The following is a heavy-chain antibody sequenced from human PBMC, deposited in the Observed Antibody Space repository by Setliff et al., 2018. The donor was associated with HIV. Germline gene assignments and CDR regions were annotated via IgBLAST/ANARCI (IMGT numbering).Heavy chain of an antibody. CDR2: FDPQYDKT. J-gene: IGHJ3*02. D-gene: IGHD3-22*01. V-gene: IGHV1-24*01. CDR1: GYTLTELS. Sequence: ASVKVSCKVSGYTLTELSIHWVRQAPGNGLEWMGGFDPQYDKTFYAQKFQGRVTMSEDTSTDTAYMELRSLRSEDTAVYYCATRAYDSRGYLRSRVPGAAFDIWGQGTMVTVSS. CDR3: ATRAYDSRGYLRSRVPGAAFDI.